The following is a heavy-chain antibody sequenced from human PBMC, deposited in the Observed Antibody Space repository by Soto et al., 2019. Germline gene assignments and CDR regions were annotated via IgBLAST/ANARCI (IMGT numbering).Heavy chain of an antibody. CDR2: INHSGST. CDR3: ARYSGWYKNFDY. CDR1: GGSFSGYY. V-gene: IGHV4-34*01. J-gene: IGHJ4*02. Sequence: SETLSLTCAVYGGSFSGYYWSWIRQPPGKGLEWIGEINHSGSTNYNPSLKSRVTISVDTSKNQFSLKLSSVTAADTAVYYCARYSGWYKNFDYWGQGTLVTFSS. D-gene: IGHD6-19*01.